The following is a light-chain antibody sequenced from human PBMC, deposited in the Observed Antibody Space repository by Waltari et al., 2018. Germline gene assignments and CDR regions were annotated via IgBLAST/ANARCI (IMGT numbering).Light chain of an antibody. CDR1: SSDIGA. V-gene: IGLV2-8*01. J-gene: IGLJ1*01. CDR2: DVT. CDR3: TSDAGSNSNSFYV. Sequence: QSALTQPPSASGSPGQSVTISCTGASSDIGAVSWYQHHPGKAPKLMIYDVTKWPSGVPDRFSGSGSGNTASLTVSGLQPEDEADYYCTSDAGSNSNSFYVFGTGTKVTVL.